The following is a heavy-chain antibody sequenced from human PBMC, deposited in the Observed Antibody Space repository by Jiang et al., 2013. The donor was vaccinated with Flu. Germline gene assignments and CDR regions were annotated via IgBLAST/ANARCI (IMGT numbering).Heavy chain of an antibody. CDR1: YTFTSYA. Sequence: YTFTSYAMNWVRQAPGQGLEWMGWINTNTGNPTYAQGFTGRFVFSLDTSVSTAYLQISSLKAEDTAVYYCAREIGRSGYHYSGGWGQGTLVTVSS. V-gene: IGHV7-4-1*02. J-gene: IGHJ4*02. CDR3: AREIGRSGYHYSGG. D-gene: IGHD3-22*01. CDR2: INTNTGNP.